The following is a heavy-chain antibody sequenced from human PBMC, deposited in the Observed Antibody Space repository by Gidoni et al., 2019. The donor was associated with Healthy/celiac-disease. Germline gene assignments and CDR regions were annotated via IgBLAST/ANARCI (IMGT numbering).Heavy chain of an antibody. D-gene: IGHD6-19*01. J-gene: IGHJ5*02. V-gene: IGHV4-39*01. CDR1: GGSISSSSYY. CDR3: ARHSRGGGWSWFDP. Sequence: QLQLQESGPGLVKPSETLSLTCTVSGGSISSSSYYWGWIRQPPGKGLEWIGSIYYSGSTYYHPSLKSRVTISVDTSKNQFSLKLSSVTAADTAVYYCARHSRGGGWSWFDPWGQGTLVTVSS. CDR2: IYYSGST.